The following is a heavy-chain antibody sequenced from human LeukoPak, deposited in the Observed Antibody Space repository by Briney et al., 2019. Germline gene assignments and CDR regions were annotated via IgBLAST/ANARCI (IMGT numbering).Heavy chain of an antibody. D-gene: IGHD1-14*01. V-gene: IGHV3-30*04. CDR2: ISYDGSNK. CDR1: GFTFSSYA. Sequence: KPGGSLRLPCAASGFTFSSYAMHWVRQAPGKGLEWVAVISYDGSNKYYADSVKGRFTISRDNSKNTLYLQMNSLRAEDTAVCYCARFSGTNLFPYWGQGTLVTVSS. CDR3: ARFSGTNLFPY. J-gene: IGHJ4*02.